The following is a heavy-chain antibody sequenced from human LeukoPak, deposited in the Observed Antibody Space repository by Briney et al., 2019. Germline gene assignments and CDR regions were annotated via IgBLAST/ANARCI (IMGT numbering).Heavy chain of an antibody. CDR2: ISHSGRTM. CDR1: GFTFSDYY. J-gene: IGHJ6*03. Sequence: GGSLRLSCAASGFTFSDYYMSWIRQAPGKGLEWVSYISHSGRTMYYADSVRGRFTISRDNAKNSLYLQMNSLRAGDTAVYYCARDSIVRGNIGNDMDVWGKGTTVTVSS. V-gene: IGHV3-11*01. CDR3: ARDSIVRGNIGNDMDV. D-gene: IGHD2-8*01.